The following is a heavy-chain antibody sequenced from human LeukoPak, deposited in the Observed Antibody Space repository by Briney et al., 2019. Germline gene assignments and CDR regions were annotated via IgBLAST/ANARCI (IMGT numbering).Heavy chain of an antibody. CDR3: ARDFNYYDSSVNYFDY. V-gene: IGHV3-7*01. J-gene: IGHJ4*02. Sequence: GGSLRLSCAASGFTLSRYWMSWVRQAPGKGLEWVANMKQDGSEKNYVDSVKGRFTISRDNAENSLHLQMNSLRAEATAVYYCARDFNYYDSSVNYFDYWGQGTLVTVSS. CDR2: MKQDGSEK. CDR1: GFTLSRYW. D-gene: IGHD3-22*01.